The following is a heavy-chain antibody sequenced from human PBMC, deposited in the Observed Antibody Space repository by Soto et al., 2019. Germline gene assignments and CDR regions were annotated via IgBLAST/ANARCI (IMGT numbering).Heavy chain of an antibody. CDR2: IYHTGDT. J-gene: IGHJ5*02. D-gene: IGHD2-8*01. CDR1: SYSISSGFF. CDR3: ARDTNSLDL. V-gene: IGHV4-38-2*02. Sequence: SETLSLTCVVSSYSISSGFFWAWIRQPPGKGLEWVGSIYHTGDTHYNPSLRSQVSMSVDTSKNQFSLRLTSLTAADTDVYFCARDTNSLDLWGRGILVSVSS.